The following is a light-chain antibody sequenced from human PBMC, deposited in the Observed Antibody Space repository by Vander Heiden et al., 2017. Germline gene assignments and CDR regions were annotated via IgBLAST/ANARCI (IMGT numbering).Light chain of an antibody. Sequence: QSVLTQPPSASGTPGQRVTISCSGSTSNIGSNTVNWYQQHPGTAPKLLIYSNNQRPSGVPDRLSGSKSGTSASLAISGLQSEDEADYYCAAWDDSLNGVLFGGGTKLTVL. CDR2: SNN. CDR3: AAWDDSLNGVL. CDR1: TSNIGSNT. J-gene: IGLJ2*01. V-gene: IGLV1-44*01.